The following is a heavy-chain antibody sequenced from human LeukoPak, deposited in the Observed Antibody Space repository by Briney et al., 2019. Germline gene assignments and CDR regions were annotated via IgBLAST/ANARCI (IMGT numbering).Heavy chain of an antibody. J-gene: IGHJ4*02. Sequence: SETLSLTCAVSGGSISSSNWWSWVRQPPGKGLEWIGEIYHSGSTNYNPSLKSRVTISVDKSKNQFSLKLSSVTAADTAVYYCAREYCSSTTCYEFDYWGQGTLVTVSS. CDR1: GGSISSSNW. CDR3: AREYCSSTTCYEFDY. CDR2: IYHSGST. V-gene: IGHV4-4*02. D-gene: IGHD2-2*01.